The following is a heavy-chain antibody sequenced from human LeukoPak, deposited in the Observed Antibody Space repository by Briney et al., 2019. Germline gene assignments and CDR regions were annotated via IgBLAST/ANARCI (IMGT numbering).Heavy chain of an antibody. Sequence: ASVKVSCKASGYTFTDYYLHWVRQAPGQGLEWMGWINPNSGGTNYAQKFQGRVTMTRDTSISTAYMEVSRLRSDDTAVYYCARAGYYGSGSYSHNWFDPWGQGTLVTVSS. J-gene: IGHJ5*02. D-gene: IGHD3-10*01. CDR3: ARAGYYGSGSYSHNWFDP. CDR2: INPNSGGT. V-gene: IGHV1-2*02. CDR1: GYTFTDYY.